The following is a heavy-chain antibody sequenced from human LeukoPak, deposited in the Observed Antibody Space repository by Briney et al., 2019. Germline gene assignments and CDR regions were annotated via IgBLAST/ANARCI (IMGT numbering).Heavy chain of an antibody. Sequence: GASVKVSCKASGYTFTSYYMHWVRQAPGQGLEWMGIINPNSGGTNYAQKFQGRVTMTRDTSISTAYMELSRLRSDDTAVYYCAREKISGYYFDYWGQGTLVTVSS. CDR2: INPNSGGT. CDR3: AREKISGYYFDY. CDR1: GYTFTSYY. V-gene: IGHV1-2*02. D-gene: IGHD6-25*01. J-gene: IGHJ4*02.